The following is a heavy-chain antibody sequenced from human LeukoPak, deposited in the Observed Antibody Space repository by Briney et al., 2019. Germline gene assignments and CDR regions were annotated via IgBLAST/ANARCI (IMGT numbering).Heavy chain of an antibody. V-gene: IGHV4-59*12. CDR2: IYYSGST. Sequence: SETLSLTCTVSGGSISSYYWSWIRQPPGKGLEWIGYIYYSGSTNYNPSLKSRVTMSVDTSKNQFSLKLSSVTAADTAVYYCARGSQDLFDPWGQGTLVTVSS. CDR3: ARGSQDLFDP. CDR1: GGSISSYY. J-gene: IGHJ5*02. D-gene: IGHD2-15*01.